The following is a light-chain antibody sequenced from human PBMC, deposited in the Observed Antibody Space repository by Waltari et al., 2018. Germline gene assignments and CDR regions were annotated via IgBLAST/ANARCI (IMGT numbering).Light chain of an antibody. CDR3: SSYTSDSTYV. V-gene: IGLV2-14*03. Sequence: QSALTQPASMSGSPGQSITISCTGTSDDVGAYNLLSWYQHHPGRAPKLIIYDVNKWPSRVSNRFSGSKSGNTASLTISGLQAEDEAEYYCSSYTSDSTYVFGTGTKVTVL. CDR1: SDDVGAYNL. J-gene: IGLJ1*01. CDR2: DVN.